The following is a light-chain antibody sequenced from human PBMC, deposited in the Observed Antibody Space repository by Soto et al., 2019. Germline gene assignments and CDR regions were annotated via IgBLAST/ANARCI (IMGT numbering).Light chain of an antibody. CDR2: AAS. V-gene: IGKV1-27*01. Sequence: DIQMTQSPSSLSVSVGDRVTITCRASQGISKYVAWFQQKPGEVPKLLIYAASTLHTGVPFRFSGSGSGTDFTLTISSLQPEDVATYYCQNYNSAPYTFGQGTKLDIK. CDR3: QNYNSAPYT. J-gene: IGKJ2*01. CDR1: QGISKY.